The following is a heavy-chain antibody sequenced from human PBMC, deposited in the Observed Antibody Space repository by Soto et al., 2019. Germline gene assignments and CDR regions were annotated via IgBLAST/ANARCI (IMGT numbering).Heavy chain of an antibody. J-gene: IGHJ4*02. V-gene: IGHV1-69*01. Sequence: VKVSCKASGGTFSSYAISWVRQAPGQGLEWMGGIIPIFGTANYAQKFQGRVTITADESTSTAYMELSSLRSEDTAVYYCAVKRQWELPLDYWGQGTLVTVSS. D-gene: IGHD1-26*01. CDR1: GGTFSSYA. CDR2: IIPIFGTA. CDR3: AVKRQWELPLDY.